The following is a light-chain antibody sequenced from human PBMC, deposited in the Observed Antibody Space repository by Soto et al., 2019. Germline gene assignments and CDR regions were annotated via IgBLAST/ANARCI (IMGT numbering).Light chain of an antibody. V-gene: IGKV1-9*01. CDR1: QGISSY. CDR2: AAS. CDR3: QQLNSYPLT. Sequence: DIQLTQSPSFLSASVGDRVTITCRASQGISSYLAWYQQKPGKAPKLLIYAASTFQSGVPSRFSGSGARTEFTLTISRLQPEDFATYYSQQLNSYPLTVGGGTKVEIK. J-gene: IGKJ4*01.